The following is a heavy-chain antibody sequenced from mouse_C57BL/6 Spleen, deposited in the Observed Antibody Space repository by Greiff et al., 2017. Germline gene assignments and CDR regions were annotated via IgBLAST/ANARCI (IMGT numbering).Heavy chain of an antibody. D-gene: IGHD2-3*01. J-gene: IGHJ4*01. CDR2: ISSGSSTI. V-gene: IGHV5-17*01. Sequence: EVKLVESGGGLVKPGGSLKLSCAASGFTFSDYGMHWVRQAPEKGLEWVAYISSGSSTIYYADTVKGRFTISRDNAKNTLFLQMTSLRSEDTAMYYCARDDGYSYYYAMDYWGQGTSVTVSS. CDR3: ARDDGYSYYYAMDY. CDR1: GFTFSDYG.